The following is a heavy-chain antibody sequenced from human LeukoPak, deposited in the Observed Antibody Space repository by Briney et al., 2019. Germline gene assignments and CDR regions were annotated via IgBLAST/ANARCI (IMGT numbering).Heavy chain of an antibody. CDR3: AKEASRYYDSSGYYGY. D-gene: IGHD3-22*01. CDR1: GLTFSSFA. J-gene: IGHJ4*02. Sequence: PGGSLRLSCAASGLTFSSFAMNWVRQAPGKGLEWVSAISGGGGSTYYADSVKGRFTISRDNSKNTLYLQMNSLRAEDTAVYYCAKEASRYYDSSGYYGYWGQGTLVTVSS. V-gene: IGHV3-23*01. CDR2: ISGGGGST.